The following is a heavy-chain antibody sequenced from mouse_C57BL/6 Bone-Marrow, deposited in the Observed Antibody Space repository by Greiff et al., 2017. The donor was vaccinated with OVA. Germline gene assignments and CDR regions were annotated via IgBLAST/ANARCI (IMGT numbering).Heavy chain of an antibody. CDR1: GYSFTDYN. CDR3: AKLYDYDIGY. Sequence: VQLMESGPELVKPGASVKISCKASGYSFTDYNMNWVKQSNGKSLEWIGVISPNYGTTSYNQTFKGKYTLTVDQSSSTAYMQINSLTSEDSAVYCCAKLYDYDIGYWGQGTTLTVSS. D-gene: IGHD2-4*01. J-gene: IGHJ2*01. CDR2: ISPNYGTT. V-gene: IGHV1-39*01.